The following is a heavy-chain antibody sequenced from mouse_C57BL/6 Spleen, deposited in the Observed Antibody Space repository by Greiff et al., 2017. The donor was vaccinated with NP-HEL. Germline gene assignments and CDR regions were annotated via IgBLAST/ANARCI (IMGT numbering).Heavy chain of an antibody. Sequence: QVQLKQSGTELVKPGASVKLSCKASGYTFTSYWMHWVKQRPGQGLEWIGNINPSNGGTNYNEKFKSKATLTVDKSSSTAYMQLSSLTSEDSAVYYCAREDSGDYFDYWGQGTTLTVSS. V-gene: IGHV1-53*01. CDR3: AREDSGDYFDY. CDR2: INPSNGGT. CDR1: GYTFTSYW. J-gene: IGHJ2*01.